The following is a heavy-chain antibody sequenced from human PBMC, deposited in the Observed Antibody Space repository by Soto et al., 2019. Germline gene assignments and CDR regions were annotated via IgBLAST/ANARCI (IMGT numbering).Heavy chain of an antibody. V-gene: IGHV3-53*02. Sequence: EVQLVETGGGLIQPGGSLRLSCAASGFNITNNYMSWVRQAPGKGLEWVSFIYSGGSIYYEDPVKGRFSISRDISKNTLFLQMNSLRAEDTAVYYCARSYDSSGYYPGSFDYWGQGTLVTVSS. CDR1: GFNITNNY. J-gene: IGHJ4*02. D-gene: IGHD3-22*01. CDR3: ARSYDSSGYYPGSFDY. CDR2: IYSGGSI.